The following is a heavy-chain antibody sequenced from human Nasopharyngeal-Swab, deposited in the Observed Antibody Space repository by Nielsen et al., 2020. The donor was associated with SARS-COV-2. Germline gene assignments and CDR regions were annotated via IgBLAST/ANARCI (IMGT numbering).Heavy chain of an antibody. CDR3: ARVGIAVAGHGGLYYYYGMDA. J-gene: IGHJ6*02. Sequence: ASVKVSCKASGYTFTSYGISWVRQAPGQGLEWMGWISAYNGNTNYAQKLQGRVTMTTDTSTSTAYMELRSLRSDDTAVYYCARVGIAVAGHGGLYYYYGMDAWGQGTTVTVSS. CDR1: GYTFTSYG. V-gene: IGHV1-18*04. D-gene: IGHD6-19*01. CDR2: ISAYNGNT.